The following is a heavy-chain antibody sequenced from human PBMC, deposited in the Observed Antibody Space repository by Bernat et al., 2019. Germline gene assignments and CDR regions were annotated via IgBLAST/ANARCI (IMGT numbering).Heavy chain of an antibody. CDR2: ISYDGSNK. CDR1: GFTFSSYG. V-gene: IGHV3-30*18. J-gene: IGHJ4*02. CDR3: AKDYQQLVLDY. D-gene: IGHD6-13*01. Sequence: QVQLVESGGGVVQPGRSLRLSCAASGFTFSSYGMHWVRQAPGKGLEWVAVISYDGSNKYYADSVKGRFTISRDNSKNTLYLQMNSLRAEDTAEYYCAKDYQQLVLDYWGQGTLVTVSS.